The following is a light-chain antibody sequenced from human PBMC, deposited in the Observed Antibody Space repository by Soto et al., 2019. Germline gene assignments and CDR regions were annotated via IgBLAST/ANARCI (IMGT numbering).Light chain of an antibody. CDR2: DAS. J-gene: IGKJ1*01. Sequence: EMVLTQSPGTLSLSPGEGATLSCRASQNIFSNFLAWYQQKPGQAPRHLIYDASSRATGVPDRFSGSGSGTDFTLTISRLEPEDCAVYYCQQYSSSPPRTFGQGTRVEVK. CDR1: QNIFSNF. CDR3: QQYSSSPPRT. V-gene: IGKV3-20*01.